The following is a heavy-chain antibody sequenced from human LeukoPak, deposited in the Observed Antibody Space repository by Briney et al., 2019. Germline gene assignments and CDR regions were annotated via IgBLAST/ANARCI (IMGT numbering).Heavy chain of an antibody. J-gene: IGHJ6*02. CDR2: IYSGGST. Sequence: GGSLRLSCAASGSTVSSNYMSWVRQAPGKGLEWVSVIYSGGSTYYADSVKGRFTISRDNSKNTLYLQMNSLRAEDTAVYYCAIPPLSGTGSSRPLAEMDVWGQGTTVTVSS. CDR1: GSTVSSNY. D-gene: IGHD3-10*01. CDR3: AIPPLSGTGSSRPLAEMDV. V-gene: IGHV3-66*01.